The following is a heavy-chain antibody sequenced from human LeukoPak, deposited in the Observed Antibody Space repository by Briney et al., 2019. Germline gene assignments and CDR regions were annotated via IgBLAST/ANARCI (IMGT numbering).Heavy chain of an antibody. CDR3: ARSTITMVRGVIPYFDY. J-gene: IGHJ4*02. D-gene: IGHD3-10*01. CDR2: INSNKGGT. CDR1: GCTFSDYT. V-gene: IGHV1-2*02. Sequence: ASVNVSCKASGCTFSDYTISWVRQAPAQGLEWMGCINSNKGGTNYAQKLRGRVTMTRDTSIRTAYMKLRRLRSDDTAVYYCARSTITMVRGVIPYFDYWGQGTLVTVSS.